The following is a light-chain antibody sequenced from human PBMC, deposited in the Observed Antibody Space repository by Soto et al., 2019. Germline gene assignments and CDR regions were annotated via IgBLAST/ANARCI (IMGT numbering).Light chain of an antibody. CDR3: QQYYNCGS. CDR2: GAS. J-gene: IGKJ1*01. V-gene: IGKV3-15*01. CDR1: QSVSSK. Sequence: EIVMTQSPATLYVSPGERATLSCRASQSVSSKLAWYQQKPGQAPRLLIYGASTRATGIPARFSGSGSGTDFTLTIPSLQSEDFAIYYCQQYYNCGSFGQGTKGDIK.